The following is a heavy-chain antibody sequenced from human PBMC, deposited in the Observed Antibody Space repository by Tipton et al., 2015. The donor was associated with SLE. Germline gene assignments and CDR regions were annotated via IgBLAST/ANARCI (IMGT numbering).Heavy chain of an antibody. CDR2: IYYSGST. Sequence: TLSLTCTVSGGSISSYYWSWIRQPPGKGLEWIGYIYYSGSTNYNPLLQSRVTLSMDTSKNQLSLKLSSVTAADTAVYYCARGRQGMEVFTMDVWGQGALVTVSS. CDR3: ARGRQGMEVFTMDV. J-gene: IGHJ4*02. D-gene: IGHD3-10*01. V-gene: IGHV4-59*01. CDR1: GGSISSYY.